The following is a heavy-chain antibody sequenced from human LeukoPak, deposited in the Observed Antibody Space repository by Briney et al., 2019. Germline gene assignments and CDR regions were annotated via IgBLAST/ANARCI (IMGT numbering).Heavy chain of an antibody. CDR2: ISDDSSFT. Sequence: GSLRLSCAASGLVFGKYAMAWVRQAPGKGLECVSIISDDSSFTYYLDSVKGRSTIFRDNSKNTLYLHMNSLKAEDTAVYYCARDTPGAYGDYEGEDYYYYYYGMDVWGQGTTVTVSS. D-gene: IGHD4-17*01. J-gene: IGHJ6*02. CDR3: ARDTPGAYGDYEGEDYYYYYYGMDV. CDR1: GLVFGKYA. V-gene: IGHV3-23*01.